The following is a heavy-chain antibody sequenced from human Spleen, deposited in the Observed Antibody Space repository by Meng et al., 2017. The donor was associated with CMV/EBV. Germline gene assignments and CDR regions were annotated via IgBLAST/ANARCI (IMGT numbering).Heavy chain of an antibody. V-gene: IGHV3-30*02. D-gene: IGHD3-10*01. J-gene: IGHJ4*02. CDR2: IQYDGSIR. CDR1: GFTFSSYG. Sequence: GESLKISCAASGFTFSSYGMHWVRQAPGKGLEWVAFIQYDGSIRYYVDSVKGRFTISRDNAKNSLYLQMNSLRAEDTAVYYCARDLEEKYYYGSGSYYTYYFDYWGQGTLVTVSS. CDR3: ARDLEEKYYYGSGSYYTYYFDY.